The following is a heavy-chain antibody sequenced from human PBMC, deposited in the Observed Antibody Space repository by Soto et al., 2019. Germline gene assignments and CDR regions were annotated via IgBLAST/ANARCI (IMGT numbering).Heavy chain of an antibody. V-gene: IGHV3-48*03. CDR2: ISSSGSTI. CDR1: GFTFSSYE. CDR3: ARDSDYSNHFDY. Sequence: VGSLRLSCAASGFTFSSYEMNWVRQAPGKGLEWVSYISSSGSTIYYADSVKGRFTISRDNAKNSLYLQMNSLRAEDTAFYYCARDSDYSNHFDYWGQGTLVTVSS. D-gene: IGHD4-4*01. J-gene: IGHJ4*02.